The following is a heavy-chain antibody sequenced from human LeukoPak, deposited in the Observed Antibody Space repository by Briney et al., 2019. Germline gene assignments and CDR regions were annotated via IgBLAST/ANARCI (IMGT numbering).Heavy chain of an antibody. CDR3: ARGILGLIPIDY. V-gene: IGHV3-74*01. Sequence: PGGSLRLSRAASGLTFSSHWMHWVRQAPGKGLVWVSRITNDGSSTTYADSVKGRFTISRDNSKNTFYLQMNSLRVEDTAIYYCARGILGLIPIDYWGQGTLVTVSS. D-gene: IGHD1-26*01. CDR1: GLTFSSHW. CDR2: ITNDGSST. J-gene: IGHJ4*02.